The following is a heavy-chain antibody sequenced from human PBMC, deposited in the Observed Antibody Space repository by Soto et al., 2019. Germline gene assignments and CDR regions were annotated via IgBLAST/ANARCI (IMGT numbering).Heavy chain of an antibody. CDR3: ARRGYSYGHNPFDY. CDR1: GYTFTSCG. V-gene: IGHV1-18*01. CDR2: ISAYNGNT. Sequence: ASVKVSCKASGYTFTSCGINWVRQATGQGLEWMGWISAYNGNTNYAQKLQGRVTMTTDTSTSTAYMELRSLRSDDTAVYYCARRGYSYGHNPFDYWGQGTLVTVSS. J-gene: IGHJ4*02. D-gene: IGHD5-18*01.